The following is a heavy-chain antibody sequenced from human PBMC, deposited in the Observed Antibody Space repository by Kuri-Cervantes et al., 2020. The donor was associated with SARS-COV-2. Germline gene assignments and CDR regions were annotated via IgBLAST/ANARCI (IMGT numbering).Heavy chain of an antibody. D-gene: IGHD1-1*01. V-gene: IGHV3-74*01. CDR2: INPDGSYT. CDR1: GFTFSGHW. CDR3: VRDGDHWNFDY. J-gene: IGHJ4*01. Sequence: GGSLRLSCAASGFTFSGHWIHWVRQAPGKGLVWVSRINPDGSYTNNADSVKGRFTLSRDNAKNMLFLQMNILRGEDTAVYYCVRDGDHWNFDYWGHGTLVTVSS.